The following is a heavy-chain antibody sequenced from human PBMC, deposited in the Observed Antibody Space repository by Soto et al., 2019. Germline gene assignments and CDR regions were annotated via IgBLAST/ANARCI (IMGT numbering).Heavy chain of an antibody. V-gene: IGHV1-18*04. J-gene: IGHJ6*02. D-gene: IGHD3-22*01. CDR1: GYTFTSYG. Sequence: ASVKVSCKASGYTFTSYGISWVRQAPGQGLEWMGWISAYNGNTNYAQKLQGRVTMTTDTSTSTAYMELRSLRSDDTAVYYCARDLSYTTTILVILGNYYYGMDVWGQGPTVTVSS. CDR3: ARDLSYTTTILVILGNYYYGMDV. CDR2: ISAYNGNT.